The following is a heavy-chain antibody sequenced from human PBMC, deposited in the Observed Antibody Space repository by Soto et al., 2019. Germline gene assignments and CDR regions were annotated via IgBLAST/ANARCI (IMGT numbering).Heavy chain of an antibody. V-gene: IGHV3-49*05. J-gene: IGHJ4*02. Sequence: EVQLVESGGGLVKPGRSLRLSCTASGFTFGDYAMSWFRQAPGKGLEWVGFIRSKAYGGTTEYAASVKGRFTISRDDSKSIAYLQMNSLKTEDTAVYYCTRHPNSENKVVGAIYYFDYWGQGTLVTVSS. CDR2: IRSKAYGGTT. D-gene: IGHD1-26*01. CDR3: TRHPNSENKVVGAIYYFDY. CDR1: GFTFGDYA.